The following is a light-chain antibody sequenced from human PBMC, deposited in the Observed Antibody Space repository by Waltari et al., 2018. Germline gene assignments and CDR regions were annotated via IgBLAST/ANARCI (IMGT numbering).Light chain of an antibody. V-gene: IGLV3-19*01. CDR1: ILRTYY. CDR3: SSRELSGHLV. Sequence: SSDLTQDPDVSVALGQTVGITCQGDILRTYYGNWCRQKPGQAPELVIYGKNNRPPGTPDPCAVSSSEHTASLISTVAQAEEEADYYCSSRELSGHLVFGGGTRLTVL. J-gene: IGLJ2*01. CDR2: GKN.